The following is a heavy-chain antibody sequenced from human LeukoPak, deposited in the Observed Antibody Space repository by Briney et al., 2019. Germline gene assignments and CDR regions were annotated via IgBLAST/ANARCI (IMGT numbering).Heavy chain of an antibody. CDR1: RFTFSSYT. J-gene: IGHJ4*02. CDR3: SGGSRFVDY. V-gene: IGHV3-21*01. Sequence: PGGSLRLSCAASRFTFSSYTMNWVRQAPGKGLEWVSSISSSGTYIYYADSVKGRFSISRDNAKNSLYLQMNSLRAEDTAVYYCSGGSRFVDYWGQGTLVTVSS. CDR2: ISSSGTYI. D-gene: IGHD3-16*01.